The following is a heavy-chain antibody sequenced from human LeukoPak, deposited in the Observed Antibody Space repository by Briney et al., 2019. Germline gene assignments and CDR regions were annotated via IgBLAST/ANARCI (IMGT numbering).Heavy chain of an antibody. CDR2: IYYRGST. D-gene: IGHD5-12*01. CDR3: ARGRYGGYTFDY. CDR1: GGSISTYY. Sequence: SETLSLTCTVSGGSISTYYWSWIRQPPGKGLEWIGYIYYRGSTNYNPSLKSRVTISVDTCKNQFSLKLSSVTAADTAVYYCARGRYGGYTFDYWGQGTLVTVSS. V-gene: IGHV4-59*01. J-gene: IGHJ4*02.